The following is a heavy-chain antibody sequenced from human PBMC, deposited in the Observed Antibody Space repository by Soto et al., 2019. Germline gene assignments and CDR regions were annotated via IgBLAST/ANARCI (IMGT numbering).Heavy chain of an antibody. CDR2: IYYSGST. J-gene: IGHJ5*02. Sequence: SETLSLTCTVSGGSISSGDYYWSWIRQPPGKGLEWIGYIYYSGSTYYNPSLKSRVTISVDTSKNQFSLKLSSVTAADTAVYYCARGVVLEGYLFDPWGQGTLVTVSS. V-gene: IGHV4-30-4*01. CDR3: ARGVVLEGYLFDP. CDR1: GGSISSGDYY. D-gene: IGHD3-3*01.